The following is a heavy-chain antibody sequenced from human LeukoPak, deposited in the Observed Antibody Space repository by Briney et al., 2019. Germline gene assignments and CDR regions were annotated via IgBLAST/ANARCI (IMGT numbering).Heavy chain of an antibody. V-gene: IGHV3-15*01. CDR1: GFTFSNAW. CDR2: IKSKTDGGTT. Sequence: GGSLRLSCAASGFTFSNAWMSWVRQAPGKGLEWVGRIKSKTDGGTTDYAAPVKGRFTISRDDSKNTLYLQMNSLKTEDTAVYYCTTLVIVARDRFDPWGRGTLVTVSS. D-gene: IGHD3-22*01. CDR3: TTLVIVARDRFDP. J-gene: IGHJ5*02.